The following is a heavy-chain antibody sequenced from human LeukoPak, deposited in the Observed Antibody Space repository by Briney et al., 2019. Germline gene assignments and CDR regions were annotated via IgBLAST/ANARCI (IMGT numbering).Heavy chain of an antibody. Sequence: PGGSLRLSCAASGFTVSSSAMSWVRQAPGKGLEWVSVFTTGANYTYYADSVKGRFTMTRDNSKNTIFLQLNNVRADDTAVYFCAKAQGAWYYSDSWGQGTLVTVSS. D-gene: IGHD6-13*01. CDR2: FTTGANYT. CDR1: GFTVSSSA. J-gene: IGHJ4*02. V-gene: IGHV3-23*03. CDR3: AKAQGAWYYSDS.